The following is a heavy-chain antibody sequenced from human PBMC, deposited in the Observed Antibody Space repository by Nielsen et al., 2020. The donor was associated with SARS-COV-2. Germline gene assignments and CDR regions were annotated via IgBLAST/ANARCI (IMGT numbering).Heavy chain of an antibody. CDR2: IYSGGST. J-gene: IGHJ6*03. CDR3: ARDPTVSYYYYYYMDV. CDR1: GFTVSSNY. V-gene: IGHV3-53*04. Sequence: GESLKISYAASGFTVSSNYMSWVRQAPGKGLEWVSVIYSGGSTYYADSVKGRFTISRHNSKNTLYLQMNSLRAEDTAVYYCARDPTVSYYYYYYMDVWGKGTTVTVSS. D-gene: IGHD4-17*01.